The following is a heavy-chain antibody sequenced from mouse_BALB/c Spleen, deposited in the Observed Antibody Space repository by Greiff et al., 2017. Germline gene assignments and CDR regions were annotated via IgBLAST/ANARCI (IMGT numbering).Heavy chain of an antibody. CDR1: GYSFTGYY. CDR3: ARWSGYPHDLDD. D-gene: IGHD2-2*01. CDR2: INPYNGAT. J-gene: IGHJ2*01. Sequence: EVKLQESGPELVKPGASVQISCKASGYSFTGYYMHWVKQSHVKSLEWIGRINPYNGATSYNQNFKDKASLTVDKSSSTAYMELHSLTSEDSAVYYCARWSGYPHDLDDWGQGTTRTVSS. V-gene: IGHV1-31*01.